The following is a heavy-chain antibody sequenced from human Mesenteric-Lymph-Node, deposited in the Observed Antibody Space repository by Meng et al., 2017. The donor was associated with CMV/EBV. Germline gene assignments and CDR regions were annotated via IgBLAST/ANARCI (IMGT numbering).Heavy chain of an antibody. CDR3: ARGGDIVATISVAFDI. CDR1: GSFNRYP. CDR2: IIPIFGTA. V-gene: IGHV1-69*06. Sequence: GSFNRYPIVWVRQAPGQGLEWMGGIIPIFGTANYAQRFQGRVTITADKSTSTAYMELSSLRSEDTAVYYCARGGDIVATISVAFDIWGQGTMVTVSS. D-gene: IGHD5-12*01. J-gene: IGHJ3*02.